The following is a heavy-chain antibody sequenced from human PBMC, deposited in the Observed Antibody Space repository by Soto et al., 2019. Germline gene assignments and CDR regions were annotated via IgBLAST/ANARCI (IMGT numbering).Heavy chain of an antibody. J-gene: IGHJ4*02. Sequence: PGGSLRLSCAASGFTFSTNGMTWVRQAPGKGLGWVSVMYSGGTTYYADSVKGRFIISRDNFKNILYLQMNNLRAEDTALYYCARGSGSLYYFHYWGQGTLVTVSS. CDR2: MYSGGTT. D-gene: IGHD6-19*01. CDR3: ARGSGSLYYFHY. CDR1: GFTFSTNG. V-gene: IGHV3-53*01.